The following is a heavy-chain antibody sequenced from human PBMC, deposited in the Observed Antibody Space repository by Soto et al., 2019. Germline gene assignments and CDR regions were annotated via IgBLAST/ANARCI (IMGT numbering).Heavy chain of an antibody. V-gene: IGHV4-61*01. D-gene: IGHD3-16*01. CDR2: IYYSGST. J-gene: IGHJ4*02. CDR1: GGSVSSGSYY. Sequence: SETLSLTCTVSGGSVSSGSYYWSWIRQPPGKGLEWIGYIYYSGSTNYNPSLKSRVTISVDTSKNQFSLKLSSVTAADTAVYYCARCLITFDYWGQGTLVTVSS. CDR3: ARCLITFDY.